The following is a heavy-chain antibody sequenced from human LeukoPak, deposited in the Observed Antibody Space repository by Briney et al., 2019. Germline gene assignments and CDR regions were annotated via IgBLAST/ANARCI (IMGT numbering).Heavy chain of an antibody. Sequence: GGSLRLSCAGSGFTFSSYEMNWVRQAPGKGLEWVSSISSSSTYIYYADSVKGRFTISRDNAKNSLYLQMNSLRVEDTAVYYCARVGCSGGRCPGYGMDVWGQGTTVTVSS. J-gene: IGHJ6*02. CDR3: ARVGCSGGRCPGYGMDV. V-gene: IGHV3-21*01. D-gene: IGHD2-15*01. CDR2: ISSSSTYI. CDR1: GFTFSSYE.